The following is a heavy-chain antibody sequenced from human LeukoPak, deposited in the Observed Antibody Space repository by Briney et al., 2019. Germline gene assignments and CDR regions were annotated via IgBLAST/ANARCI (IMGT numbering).Heavy chain of an antibody. V-gene: IGHV3-21*01. D-gene: IGHD3-16*01. CDR3: ARDFEGAYDY. J-gene: IGHJ4*02. Sequence: GGSLRLSCAASGFTFSSYSMNWVRQAPGKGLEWVSSISSSSSYIYYADSVKGRFTISRDNGKNSLYLQMNSLRAEETAVYYCARDFEGAYDYWGQGTLVTVSS. CDR1: GFTFSSYS. CDR2: ISSSSSYI.